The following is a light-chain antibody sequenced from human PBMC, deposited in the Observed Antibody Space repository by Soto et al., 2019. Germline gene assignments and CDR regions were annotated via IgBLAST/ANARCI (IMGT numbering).Light chain of an antibody. J-gene: IGLJ1*01. V-gene: IGLV2-11*01. Sequence: QSALTQPRSVSGSPGQSVTISCTGTSRDVGGYDYVCWYQQYPGKAPKLMIFDVFRRPSGVPDRFSGSKSGDTASLTISGLQAEDEADYCCCSYAGSAAVFGTGTKLTVL. CDR1: SRDVGGYDY. CDR2: DVF. CDR3: CSYAGSAAV.